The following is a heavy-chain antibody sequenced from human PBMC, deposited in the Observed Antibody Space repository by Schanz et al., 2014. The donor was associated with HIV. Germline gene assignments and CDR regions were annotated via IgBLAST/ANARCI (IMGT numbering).Heavy chain of an antibody. Sequence: EVQLVESGGGVVQPGRSLRLSCVASGFTFSSYAMSWVRQAPGKGLEWVSVISGSGISTYYADSVKGRFTISRDNSKNTLYLQMNSLRAEDTAVYYCARGSGPYYYYYGMDVWGQGTTVTVSS. D-gene: IGHD3-10*01. J-gene: IGHJ6*02. CDR1: GFTFSSYA. CDR2: ISGSGIST. V-gene: IGHV3-23*04. CDR3: ARGSGPYYYYYGMDV.